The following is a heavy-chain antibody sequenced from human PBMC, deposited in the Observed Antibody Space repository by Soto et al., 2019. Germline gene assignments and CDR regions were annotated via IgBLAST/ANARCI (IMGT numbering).Heavy chain of an antibody. CDR3: ASAAGKGFSYYYGMDV. CDR2: ISPGDSDT. D-gene: IGHD6-13*01. Sequence: GESLKISCKASGNSFSSYWIAWVRQVPGKGLEWMGIISPGDSDTRYSPSFQGQVTISVDKSITTTYLQWSSLKASDTAMYYCASAAGKGFSYYYGMDVWGQGTTVTVSS. J-gene: IGHJ6*02. CDR1: GNSFSSYW. V-gene: IGHV5-51*01.